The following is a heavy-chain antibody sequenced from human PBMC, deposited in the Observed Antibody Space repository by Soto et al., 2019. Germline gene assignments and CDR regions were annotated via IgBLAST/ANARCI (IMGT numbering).Heavy chain of an antibody. V-gene: IGHV3-9*01. CDR3: AKDSSDYQHAYFDF. D-gene: IGHD3-22*01. Sequence: GGSLRLSCAVSGFSFDDYAMHWVRQVPGKGLEWVSGISWNSGSMGYADSVKGRFIISRDNAKKSLYLRMNSLTTEDTALYYCAKDSSDYQHAYFDFWGQGT. J-gene: IGHJ4*02. CDR2: ISWNSGSM. CDR1: GFSFDDYA.